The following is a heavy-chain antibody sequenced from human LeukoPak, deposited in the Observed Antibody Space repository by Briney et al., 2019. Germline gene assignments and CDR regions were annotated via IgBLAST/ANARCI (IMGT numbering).Heavy chain of an antibody. V-gene: IGHV4-30-2*01. J-gene: IGHJ4*02. Sequence: PSQTLSLTCAVSGGSISSGGYSWSWIRQPPGKGLEWIGYIYHSGSTYYNPSLKSQVTISVDRSKNQFSLKLSSVTAADTAVYYCARGRYYDSSGYYYNFDYWGQGTLVTVSS. CDR3: ARGRYYDSSGYYYNFDY. CDR2: IYHSGST. CDR1: GGSISSGGYS. D-gene: IGHD3-22*01.